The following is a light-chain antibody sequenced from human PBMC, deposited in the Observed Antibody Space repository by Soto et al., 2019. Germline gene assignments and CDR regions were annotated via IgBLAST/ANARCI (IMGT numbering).Light chain of an antibody. CDR3: QQYYSYPRT. Sequence: AIRLTQSPSSLSASTGDRVTITFRASQGISSYLAWYQQKPGKAPKLLIYAASTLQSGVPSRFCGSGSGTDFTLTISCLQSEDFATYYGQQYYSYPRTFGGGTKVEIK. J-gene: IGKJ4*01. CDR2: AAS. V-gene: IGKV1-8*01. CDR1: QGISSY.